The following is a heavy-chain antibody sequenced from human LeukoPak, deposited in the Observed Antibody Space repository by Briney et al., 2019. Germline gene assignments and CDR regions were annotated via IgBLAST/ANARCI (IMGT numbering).Heavy chain of an antibody. CDR1: GSSISGYY. V-gene: IGHV4-59*01. Sequence: SETLSLTCTVSGSSISGYYWNWIRQPPGKGLEWIGYIYYSGSTNYNPSLKSRVTISVDTSKNQFSLKLSSVTAADTAVYYCARAGSGRSYFDYWGQGTLVTVSS. D-gene: IGHD1-26*01. CDR3: ARAGSGRSYFDY. CDR2: IYYSGST. J-gene: IGHJ4*02.